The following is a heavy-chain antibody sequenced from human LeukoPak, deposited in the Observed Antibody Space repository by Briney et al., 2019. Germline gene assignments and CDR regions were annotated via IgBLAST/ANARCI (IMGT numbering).Heavy chain of an antibody. D-gene: IGHD6-13*01. Sequence: SGRSLRLSCAASGFTFSSYAMHWVRQAPGKGLEWVAVISYDGSNKYYADSVKGRFTISRDNSKNTLYLQMNSLRAEDTAVYYCARDRVAAAGLFDYWGQGTLVTVSS. CDR1: GFTFSSYA. CDR2: ISYDGSNK. J-gene: IGHJ4*02. CDR3: ARDRVAAAGLFDY. V-gene: IGHV3-30-3*01.